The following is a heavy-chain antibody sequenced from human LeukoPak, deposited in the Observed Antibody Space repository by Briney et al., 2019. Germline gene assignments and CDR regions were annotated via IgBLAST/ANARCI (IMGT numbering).Heavy chain of an antibody. J-gene: IGHJ4*02. CDR3: ARVDGSADY. D-gene: IGHD2-15*01. Sequence: ASVKVSCKTSGYTFTSLDINWVRQAPGQGLEWMGWINPKSGNTGSAQRFQGRVTITRDTSISTAYMELSSLTSEGTAVYYCARVDGSADYWGQGTLVTVSS. V-gene: IGHV1-8*01. CDR1: GYTFTSLD. CDR2: INPKSGNT.